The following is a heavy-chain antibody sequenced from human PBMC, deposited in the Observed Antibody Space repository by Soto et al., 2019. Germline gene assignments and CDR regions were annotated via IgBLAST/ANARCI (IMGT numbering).Heavy chain of an antibody. V-gene: IGHV4-34*01. CDR3: ARGQEGVVATH. CDR2: VKDGGHT. CDR1: GGSLSGYY. Sequence: QVQLQQWGAGLLKPSETLSLNCAVTGGSLSGYYWSWIRQPPGKGLEWIGEVKDGGHTNYSPSLRGRVTISSDTSNNQCSLRLISVTAADPGVYYCARGQEGVVATHWDQGSLVTVSS. D-gene: IGHD5-12*01. J-gene: IGHJ4*02.